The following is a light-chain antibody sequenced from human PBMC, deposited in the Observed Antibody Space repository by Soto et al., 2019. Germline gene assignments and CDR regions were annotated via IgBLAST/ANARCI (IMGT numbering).Light chain of an antibody. Sequence: QSALTQPASVSGSPGQSITISCTGTSSDVGGYNSVSWYQQHPGKAPKLIIYDVSNRPSGASNRFSGSKSGNTASLTISGLQAEDEADYYCNSYTSSGTYVIFGGRTKVTVL. CDR3: NSYTSSGTYVI. CDR2: DVS. J-gene: IGLJ2*01. V-gene: IGLV2-14*01. CDR1: SSDVGGYNS.